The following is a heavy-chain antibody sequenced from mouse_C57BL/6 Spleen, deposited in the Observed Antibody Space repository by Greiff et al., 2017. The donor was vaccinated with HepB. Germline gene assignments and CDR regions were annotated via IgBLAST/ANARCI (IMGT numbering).Heavy chain of an antibody. V-gene: IGHV1-76*01. CDR3: ARNYGSSYED. D-gene: IGHD1-1*01. Sequence: QVQLQQSGAELVRPGASVKLSCKASGYTFTDYYINWVKQRPGQGLEWIARIYPGSGNTYYNEKFKGKATLTAEKSSSTAYMQLSSLTSEDSAVYFCARNYGSSYEDWGQGTTLTVSS. CDR2: IYPGSGNT. J-gene: IGHJ2*01. CDR1: GYTFTDYY.